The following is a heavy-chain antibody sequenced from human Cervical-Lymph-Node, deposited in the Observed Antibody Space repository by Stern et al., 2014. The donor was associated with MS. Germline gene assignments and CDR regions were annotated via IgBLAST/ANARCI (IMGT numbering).Heavy chain of an antibody. D-gene: IGHD3-22*01. CDR3: AKDSSGYHQYYGMDV. V-gene: IGHV3-9*01. CDR1: GFIFDDYG. Sequence: MQLVQSGGGLVQPGRSLRLSCAASGFIFDDYGMHWVRQAPGKGLEWVSSISWNSGNIDYADSVRGRFTISRDNAKNSLYLQMNSLRGEDTALYYCAKDSSGYHQYYGMDVWGQGTTVTVSS. CDR2: ISWNSGNI. J-gene: IGHJ6*02.